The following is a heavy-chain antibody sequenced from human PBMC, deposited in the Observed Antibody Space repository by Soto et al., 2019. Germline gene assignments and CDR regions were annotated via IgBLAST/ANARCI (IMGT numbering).Heavy chain of an antibody. V-gene: IGHV3-74*01. D-gene: IGHD3-3*02. J-gene: IGHJ4*02. Sequence: EVQLVQSGGGSVQPGGSLRLSCAASGFTFTNYWMHWVRQVPGKGLVWVSRIDGVGTGTSYADSVRGRFTISRDNAEKMLYLQMNSLRAEDTAVYYCPTVFAYWGQGTVVTVSS. CDR3: PTVFAY. CDR2: IDGVGTGT. CDR1: GFTFTNYW.